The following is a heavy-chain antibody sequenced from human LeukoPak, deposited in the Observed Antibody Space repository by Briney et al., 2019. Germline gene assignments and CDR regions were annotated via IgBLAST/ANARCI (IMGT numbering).Heavy chain of an antibody. D-gene: IGHD2-15*01. V-gene: IGHV1-18*01. CDR3: ARVRGSHCSGGSCYPIYADY. Sequence: ASVKVSCKASGYTFTSYGISWVRQAPGQGLEWMGWISAYKGNTNYAQKLQGRVTMTTDTSTSTAYMELRSLRSDDTAVYYCARVRGSHCSGGSCYPIYADYWGQGTLVTVSS. J-gene: IGHJ4*02. CDR1: GYTFTSYG. CDR2: ISAYKGNT.